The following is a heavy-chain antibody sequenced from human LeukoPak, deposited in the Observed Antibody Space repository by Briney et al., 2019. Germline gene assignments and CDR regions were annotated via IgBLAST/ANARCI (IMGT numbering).Heavy chain of an antibody. CDR3: ARAWWSTGDDAFDI. CDR2: IIPIFGTA. CDR1: GGTFSSYA. D-gene: IGHD2-8*02. V-gene: IGHV1-69*05. J-gene: IGHJ3*02. Sequence: SVKVSCKASGGTFSSYAISWVRQAPGQGLEWMGGIIPIFGTANYAQKFQGRVTITTDESTSTAYTELSSLRSGDTAVYYCARAWWSTGDDAFDIWGQGTMVTVSS.